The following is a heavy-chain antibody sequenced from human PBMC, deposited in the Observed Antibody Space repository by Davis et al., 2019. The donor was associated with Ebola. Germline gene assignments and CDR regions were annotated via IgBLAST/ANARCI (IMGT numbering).Heavy chain of an antibody. CDR3: ARIIVVVVAGEYYFDY. J-gene: IGHJ4*02. CDR2: ISSSSSYI. D-gene: IGHD2-15*01. V-gene: IGHV3-21*01. CDR1: GFSFSSYW. Sequence: GESLKISCAASGFSFSSYWMSWVRQAPGKGLEWVSSISSSSSYIYYADSVKGRFTISRDNAKNSLYLQMNSLRAEDTAVYYCARIIVVVVAGEYYFDYWGQGTLVTVSS.